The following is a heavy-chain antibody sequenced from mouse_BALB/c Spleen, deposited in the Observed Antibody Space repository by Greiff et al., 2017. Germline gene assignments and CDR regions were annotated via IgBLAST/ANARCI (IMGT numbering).Heavy chain of an antibody. CDR1: GFAFSSYD. Sequence: EVQGVESGGGLVKPGGSLKLSCAASGFAFSSYDMSWVRQTPEKRLEWVAYISSGGGSTYYPDTVKGRFTISRDNAKNTLYLQMSSLKSEDTAMYYCARHSRVARGFAYWGQGTLVTVSA. CDR3: ARHSRVARGFAY. D-gene: IGHD3-1*01. J-gene: IGHJ3*01. CDR2: ISSGGGST. V-gene: IGHV5-12-1*01.